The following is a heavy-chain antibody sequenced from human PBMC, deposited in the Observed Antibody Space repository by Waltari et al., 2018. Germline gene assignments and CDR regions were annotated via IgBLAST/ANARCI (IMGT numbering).Heavy chain of an antibody. CDR1: GVTFSSFA. CDR2: IIPIFGTA. V-gene: IGHV1-69*01. J-gene: IGHJ4*02. Sequence: QVQLLQSGAEVKKPGSPVTVSSRGLGVTFSSFAISWVRQAPGQGLEWMGWIIPIFGTANYAQKFQGRVTITADESTSTAYMELSSLRSEDTAVYYCARESDGGSPADYWGQGTLVTVSS. CDR3: ARESDGGSPADY. D-gene: IGHD1-26*01.